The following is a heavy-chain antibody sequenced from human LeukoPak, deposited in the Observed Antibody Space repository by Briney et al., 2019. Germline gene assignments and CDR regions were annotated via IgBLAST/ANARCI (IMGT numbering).Heavy chain of an antibody. CDR3: ARRRIQLWLGTFDY. J-gene: IGHJ4*02. D-gene: IGHD5-18*01. V-gene: IGHV4-39*01. CDR1: GGSISSSSYY. CDR2: IYYSGST. Sequence: SETLSLTCTVSGGSISSSSYYWGWIRQPPGKGLEWIGSIYYSGSTYYNPSLKSRVTISVDTSKNQFSLKLSSVTAADTAVYYCARRRIQLWLGTFDYWGQGTLVTVSS.